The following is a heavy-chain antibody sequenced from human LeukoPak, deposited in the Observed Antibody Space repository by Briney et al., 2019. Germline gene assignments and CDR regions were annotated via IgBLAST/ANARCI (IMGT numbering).Heavy chain of an antibody. CDR1: GGSVSSGSYY. CDR2: IYYSGST. J-gene: IGHJ4*02. D-gene: IGHD1-26*01. CDR3: ARGGWELLA. Sequence: SETPSLTCTVSGGSVSSGSYYWSWIRQPPGKGLEWIGYIYYSGSTNYNPSLKSRVTISVDTSKNQFSLKLSSVTAADTAVYYCARGGWELLAWGQGTLVTVSS. V-gene: IGHV4-61*01.